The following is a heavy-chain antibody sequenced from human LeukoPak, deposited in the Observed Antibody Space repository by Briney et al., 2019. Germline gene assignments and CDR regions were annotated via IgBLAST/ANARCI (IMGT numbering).Heavy chain of an antibody. V-gene: IGHV4-39*07. CDR2: FYYGAST. J-gene: IGHJ4*02. D-gene: IGHD3-10*01. CDR3: AREWFGELSFDC. Sequence: SETLSLTCTVSGGSITNSDYYWGWIRQPPGKGLEWIGSFYYGASTYYNPSLKSRSTISVDTSKNQFSLRLSSVTAADTAVYYCAREWFGELSFDCWGQGTLVTVSS. CDR1: GGSITNSDYY.